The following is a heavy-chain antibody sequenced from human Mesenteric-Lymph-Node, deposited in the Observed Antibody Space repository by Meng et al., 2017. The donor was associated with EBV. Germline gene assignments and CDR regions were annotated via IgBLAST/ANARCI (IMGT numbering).Heavy chain of an antibody. CDR3: ARGSHYTWDV. D-gene: IGHD3-16*01. Sequence: QESGPGLLKPSGTLSVTCVCSGESIISTDTWWSWVRQPPGKGLEWIGEIFHAGNTNYNPSLKSQVTMSVDTSKNQFSLNLSSVTAADSSVYYCARGSHYTWDVWGQGTLVTVSS. CDR2: IFHAGNT. V-gene: IGHV4-4*02. CDR1: GESIISTDTW. J-gene: IGHJ4*02.